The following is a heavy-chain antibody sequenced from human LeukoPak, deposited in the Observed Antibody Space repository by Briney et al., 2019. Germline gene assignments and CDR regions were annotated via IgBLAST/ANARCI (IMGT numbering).Heavy chain of an antibody. CDR2: TYWNDDE. V-gene: IGHV2-5*01. CDR1: GFSLSTSGVA. D-gene: IGHD6-25*01. CDR3: AHGVVAAGNRHFDY. J-gene: IGHJ4*02. Sequence: SGPTLVKPTQPLTLTCSFSGFSLSTSGVAVGWIRQPPGGALEWLAVTYWNDDERYSPSPKSRLTITRDTSKNQVVLTMTNMDPVDTATYYCAHGVVAAGNRHFDYWGQGTLVTVSS.